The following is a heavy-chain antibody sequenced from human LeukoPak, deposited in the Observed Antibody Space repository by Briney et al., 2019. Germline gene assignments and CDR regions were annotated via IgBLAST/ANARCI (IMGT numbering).Heavy chain of an antibody. D-gene: IGHD3-22*01. V-gene: IGHV3-33*06. J-gene: IGHJ4*02. CDR3: AKESYDSSGRPHEIDY. CDR1: GFTFSNYG. CDR2: IWYDGSNK. Sequence: GGSLRLSCAASGFTFSNYGMHWVRQAPGKGLEWVAVIWYDGSNKYYADSVKGRFTISRDNSKNTLYLQMNSLRAEDTAVYYCAKESYDSSGRPHEIDYWGQGTLVTVSS.